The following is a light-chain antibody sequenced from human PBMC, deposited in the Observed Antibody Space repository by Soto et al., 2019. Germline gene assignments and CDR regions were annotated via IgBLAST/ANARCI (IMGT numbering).Light chain of an antibody. Sequence: EIVLTQSPATLSLSPGERATLSCRASQSVSDYLAWYQQKPGQPPRLLIYDASKRATGIPPRFSGSGSTTDFTLTITGLEPEDFGVYYCQQRYNWPVTFGAGTKVEI. CDR1: QSVSDY. CDR2: DAS. V-gene: IGKV3-11*01. J-gene: IGKJ4*01. CDR3: QQRYNWPVT.